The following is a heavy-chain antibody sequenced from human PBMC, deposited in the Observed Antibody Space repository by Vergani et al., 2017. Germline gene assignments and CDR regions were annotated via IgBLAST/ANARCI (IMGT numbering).Heavy chain of an antibody. CDR2: ISSSGSTI. Sequence: EVQLVESGGGLVQPGGSLRLSCAASGFTFSSYEMNWVRQAPGKGLEWVSYISSSGSTIYYADSVKGRFTISRDNAKNSLYLQMNSLRAEDTAVYYCASFGSYYGSGSPPYWGQGTLVTVSS. CDR1: GFTFSSYE. CDR3: ASFGSYYGSGSPPY. V-gene: IGHV3-48*03. J-gene: IGHJ4*02. D-gene: IGHD3-10*01.